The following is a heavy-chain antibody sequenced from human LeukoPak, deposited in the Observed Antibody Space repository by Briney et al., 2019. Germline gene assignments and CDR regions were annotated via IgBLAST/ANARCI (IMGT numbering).Heavy chain of an antibody. V-gene: IGHV1-46*01. CDR2: INPNGAYT. CDR1: GYIFINYY. Sequence: ASVKVSCKASGYIFINYYIHWVRQAPGQGLEWMGLINPNGAYTTNAQKFQGRVTMTRDTSTSTVYMELSSLRSEDTAVYYCARDRLLLWFGELTWDSDGMDVWGQGTTVTVSS. CDR3: ARDRLLLWFGELTWDSDGMDV. D-gene: IGHD3-10*01. J-gene: IGHJ6*02.